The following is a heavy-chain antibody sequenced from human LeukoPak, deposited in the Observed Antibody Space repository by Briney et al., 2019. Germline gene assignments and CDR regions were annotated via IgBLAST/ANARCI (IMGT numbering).Heavy chain of an antibody. Sequence: PSETLSLTCTVSGGSIGSSSYYWGWIRQPPGKGLEWIGSMYYSGSTYYSPSLKSRVTISGDTSKSQFSLKLGSVTAADTAVYYSARYYYDSSGYYYLDYWGQGTLVTVSS. CDR3: ARYYYDSSGYYYLDY. D-gene: IGHD3-22*01. CDR1: GGSIGSSSYY. J-gene: IGHJ4*02. V-gene: IGHV4-39*01. CDR2: MYYSGST.